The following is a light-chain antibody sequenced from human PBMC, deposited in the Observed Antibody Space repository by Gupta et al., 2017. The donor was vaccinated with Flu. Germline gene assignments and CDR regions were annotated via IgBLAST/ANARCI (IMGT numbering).Light chain of an antibody. CDR1: QTVNSNF. Sequence: EMVLTQSPGTLSLSPGERATLSCRASQTVNSNFLAWYQQKPGQAPRLLIYGASSRATDIPDRFSGSGSGTDFTLTISRLDPDDSAVYYCQQYGSSPPVTFGQGTKVEI. V-gene: IGKV3-20*01. CDR2: GAS. J-gene: IGKJ1*01. CDR3: QQYGSSPPVT.